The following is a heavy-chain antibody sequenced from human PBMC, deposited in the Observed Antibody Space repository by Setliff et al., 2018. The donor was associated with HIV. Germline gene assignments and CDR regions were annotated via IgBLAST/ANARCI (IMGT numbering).Heavy chain of an antibody. CDR2: IIPPVGAA. CDR3: ASPNVGCSGGTCYSGSAFDY. Sequence: GASVKVSCKVSGDTFRNYALNWVRQAPGQGLEWMGGIIPPVGAAVYAQNLQGRVTITADESTSTAYMELRTLRSEDTAIYYCASPNVGCSGGTCYSGSAFDYWGQGSPVTVSS. D-gene: IGHD2-15*01. V-gene: IGHV1-69*13. J-gene: IGHJ4*02. CDR1: GDTFRNYA.